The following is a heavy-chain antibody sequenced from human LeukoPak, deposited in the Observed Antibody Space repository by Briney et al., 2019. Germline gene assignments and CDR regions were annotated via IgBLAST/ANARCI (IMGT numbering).Heavy chain of an antibody. J-gene: IGHJ5*02. CDR3: ARGPTIRGLLPNNWFDP. Sequence: GASVKVSCKASGYTFTAYYIHWIRQAPGQGLAWMGWVKPSNGGTHYVAKFQGRITMTRETSPSTAYMELYSLTSKDTATYYCARGPTIRGLLPNNWFDPWGQGTLVTVSP. D-gene: IGHD3-10*01. CDR1: GYTFTAYY. V-gene: IGHV1-2*02. CDR2: VKPSNGGT.